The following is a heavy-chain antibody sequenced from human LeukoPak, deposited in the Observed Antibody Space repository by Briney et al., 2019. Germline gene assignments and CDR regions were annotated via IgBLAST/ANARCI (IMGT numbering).Heavy chain of an antibody. CDR2: ISSSGSTI. CDR1: GFSFSSYE. CDR3: ATGGYWGY. V-gene: IGHV3-48*03. Sequence: PGGSLRLSCAASGFSFSSYEMNWVRQAPGKGLEWVSYISSSGSTIYYADSVKGRFTISRDNAKNSLYLLMNSLRVEDAAVYYCATGGYWGYWGQGTLVTVSS. J-gene: IGHJ4*02. D-gene: IGHD2-8*02.